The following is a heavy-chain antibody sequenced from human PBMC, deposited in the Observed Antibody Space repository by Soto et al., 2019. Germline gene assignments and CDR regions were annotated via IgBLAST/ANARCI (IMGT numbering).Heavy chain of an antibody. V-gene: IGHV3-73*01. CDR2: IKTKAENYAT. Sequence: GGSLRLSCAASGFSFSGSDMHWVRQASGEGLEWVGRIKTKAENYATALAASVKGRFSISRDDSKNTAYLEMNSLKTEDTAVFYCTRRDCRGGECYSDFDYWGQGALVTVSS. CDR3: TRRDCRGGECYSDFDY. J-gene: IGHJ4*02. CDR1: GFSFSGSD. D-gene: IGHD2-21*01.